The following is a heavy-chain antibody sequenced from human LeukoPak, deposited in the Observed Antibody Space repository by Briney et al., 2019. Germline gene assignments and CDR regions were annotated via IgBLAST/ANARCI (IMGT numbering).Heavy chain of an antibody. CDR3: AKDRDDYGDADY. CDR2: ISNVGRSK. J-gene: IGHJ4*02. CDR1: GFTFRNYA. Sequence: GGSLRLACAASGFTFRNYAMSWVRQAPGKGLKWVSGISNVGRSKYYADSVKGRFTISRDNSKNTVHLQMNSLRAEDTAVYYCAKDRDDYGDADYWGQGTLVAVSS. D-gene: IGHD4-17*01. V-gene: IGHV3-23*01.